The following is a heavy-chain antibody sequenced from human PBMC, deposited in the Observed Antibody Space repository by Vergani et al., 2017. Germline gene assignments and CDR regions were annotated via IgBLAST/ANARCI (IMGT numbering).Heavy chain of an antibody. CDR1: GGSISSYY. CDR2: IYYSGST. J-gene: IGHJ5*02. D-gene: IGHD3-10*01. V-gene: IGHV4-59*08. Sequence: QVRLQESGPGLVKPSETLSLTCTVSGGSISSYYWSWIRQPPGKGLEWIGYIYYSGSTYYNPSLKSRVTISVDTSKNQFSLKLSSVTAADTAVYYCASLLWFGELTTTQNWFDPWGQGTLVTVSS. CDR3: ASLLWFGELTTTQNWFDP.